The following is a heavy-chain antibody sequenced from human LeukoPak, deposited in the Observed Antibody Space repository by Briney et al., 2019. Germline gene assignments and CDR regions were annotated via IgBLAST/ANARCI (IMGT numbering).Heavy chain of an antibody. J-gene: IGHJ1*01. Sequence: GGPLRLSCTASGFTFNNCAMHWVRNAPGKGLEWVADISYDGSNKYYADSVKGRFTISRDSSKNKLYLQMSILRAEDTAMYYCARDILGTTMGNFQHWGQGNLVTVSS. V-gene: IGHV3-30-3*01. CDR1: GFTFNNCA. CDR2: ISYDGSNK. CDR3: ARDILGTTMGNFQH. D-gene: IGHD1-26*01.